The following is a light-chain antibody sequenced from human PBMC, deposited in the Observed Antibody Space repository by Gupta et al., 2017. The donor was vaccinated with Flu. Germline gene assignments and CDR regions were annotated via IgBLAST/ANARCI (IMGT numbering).Light chain of an antibody. CDR3: QSYDSSVSTAV. CDR1: NSNIGAGYD. Sequence: QSLLTQPPSVSGAPGQRVTISCTGSNSNIGAGYDVHWYQQLPTTAPKLLIFDDTNRPSGVPDRFSGSKSGTSASLAITGLQAEDEADYFCQSYDSSVSTAVFDGGTRLTVL. CDR2: DDT. V-gene: IGLV1-40*01. J-gene: IGLJ2*01.